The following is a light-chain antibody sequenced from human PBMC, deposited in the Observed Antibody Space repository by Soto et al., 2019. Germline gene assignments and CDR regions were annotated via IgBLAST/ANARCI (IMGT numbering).Light chain of an antibody. CDR1: SGHSSYA. V-gene: IGLV4-69*01. J-gene: IGLJ2*01. CDR2: LNIDGSH. Sequence: QLVLTQSPSASASLGASVKLTCTLSSGHSSYAIAWHQQQPEKGPRYLMNLNIDGSHSKGDGIPDRFSGSSSGAERYLTISSLQSEDEADYYCQTWVTGIVVFGGGTKLPS. CDR3: QTWVTGIVV.